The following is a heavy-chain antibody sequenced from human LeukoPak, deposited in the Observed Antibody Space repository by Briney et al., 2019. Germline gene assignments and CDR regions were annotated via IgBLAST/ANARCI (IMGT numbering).Heavy chain of an antibody. CDR1: GFTFSSYA. CDR2: ISGSGGST. D-gene: IGHD3-10*01. CDR3: AGAVDGSGSYLVDY. J-gene: IGHJ4*02. V-gene: IGHV3-23*01. Sequence: GGSLRLSCAASGFTFSSYAMSWVRQAPGKGLEWVSAISGSGGSTYYADSVKDRFTISRDNSKNTLYLQMNSLRAEDTAVYYCAGAVDGSGSYLVDYWGQGTLVTVSS.